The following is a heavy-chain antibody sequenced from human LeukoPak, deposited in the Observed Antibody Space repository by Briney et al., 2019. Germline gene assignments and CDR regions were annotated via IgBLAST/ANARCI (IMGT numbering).Heavy chain of an antibody. CDR2: IKQDGNEK. J-gene: IGHJ4*02. CDR3: ASGFDSRFFDK. V-gene: IGHV3-7*01. D-gene: IGHD3-22*01. Sequence: GRSLRLSCLGSGSVSGFSFTSFATYWVRQAPGKGLEWVANIKQDGNEKYYVDSVKGRFTISRDNAKNSLYLQMNSLRAEDTAVYYCASGFDSRFFDKWGQGTLVTVSS. CDR1: GFSFTSFA.